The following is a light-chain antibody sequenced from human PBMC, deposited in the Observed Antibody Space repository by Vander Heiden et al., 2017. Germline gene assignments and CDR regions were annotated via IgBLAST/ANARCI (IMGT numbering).Light chain of an antibody. Sequence: QSALTQPASVSGSPGQSITISGTGTSSDFGAFNFVSWHQQHPGKAPKLMIYDVSDRPSGVSNRFSGSKSGNTASLTISGLQAEDEADYYCSSYASSITLVFGGGTKLTVL. CDR2: DVS. CDR3: SSYASSITLV. J-gene: IGLJ3*02. CDR1: SSDFGAFNF. V-gene: IGLV2-14*03.